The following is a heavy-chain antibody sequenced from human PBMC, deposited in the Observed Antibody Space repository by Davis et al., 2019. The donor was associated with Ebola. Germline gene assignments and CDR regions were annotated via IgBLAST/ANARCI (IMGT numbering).Heavy chain of an antibody. CDR3: ARPQGSDWNWFDP. J-gene: IGHJ5*02. V-gene: IGHV5-51*01. CDR1: GYSFTNYW. CDR2: IYPGDSDT. D-gene: IGHD3-9*01. Sequence: KVSCKGSGYSFTNYWIAWVRQMPGKGLEWMGIIYPGDSDTRYNPSFQGQVTISADKSISTAYLKWSSLKASDTAMYYCARPQGSDWNWFDPWGQGTLVTVSS.